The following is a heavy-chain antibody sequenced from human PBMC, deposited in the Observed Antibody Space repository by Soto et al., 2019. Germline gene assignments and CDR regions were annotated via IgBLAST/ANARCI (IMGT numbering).Heavy chain of an antibody. D-gene: IGHD4-4*01. CDR2: ISGSGGST. CDR1: GFTFSSYA. CDR3: AKEGYSNYALRESLKAGNYYYYYYMDV. J-gene: IGHJ6*03. Sequence: GGSLRLSCAASGFTFSSYAMSWVRQAPGKGLEWVSAISGSGGSTYYADSVKGRFTISRDNSKNTLYLQMNSLRAEDTAVYYCAKEGYSNYALRESLKAGNYYYYYYMDVWGKGTTVTVSS. V-gene: IGHV3-23*01.